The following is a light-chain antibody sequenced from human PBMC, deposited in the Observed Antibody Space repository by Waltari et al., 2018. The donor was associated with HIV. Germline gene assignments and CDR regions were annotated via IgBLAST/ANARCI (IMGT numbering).Light chain of an antibody. J-gene: IGLJ2*01. Sequence: QSALPQPPSVSGSPGPSVTIPCPGTTSDVGGYNFFSWYQQHPGKAPKLIIYDVTNRPSGVPDRFSGSKSGNTASLTISGLQAEDEADYYCCSYGGSYTSVFGGGTQLTVL. V-gene: IGLV2-11*01. CDR3: CSYGGSYTSV. CDR2: DVT. CDR1: TSDVGGYNF.